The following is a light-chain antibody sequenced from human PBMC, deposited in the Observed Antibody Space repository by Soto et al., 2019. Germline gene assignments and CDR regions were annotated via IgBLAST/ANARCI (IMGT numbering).Light chain of an antibody. CDR2: DVS. Sequence: DIQMTQSPSTLSASVGDRVTITCRASQTISTWLAWYQQKPGKAPKLLIYDVSTLGSGVPSRFRGSGSGTEFTLTITSLQTDDFATYYCQQYITYSTFGQGTKVDIK. J-gene: IGKJ1*01. V-gene: IGKV1-5*01. CDR3: QQYITYST. CDR1: QTISTW.